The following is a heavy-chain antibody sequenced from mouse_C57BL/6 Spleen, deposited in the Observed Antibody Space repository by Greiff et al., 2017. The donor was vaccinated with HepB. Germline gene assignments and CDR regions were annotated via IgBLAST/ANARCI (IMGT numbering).Heavy chain of an antibody. CDR3: ARSGRGWYFDV. Sequence: QVHVKQPGAELVKPGASVKLSCKASGYTFTSYWMHWVKQRPGQGLEWIGMIHPNSGSTNYNEKFKSKATLTVDKSSSTAYMQLSSLTSEDSAVYYCARSGRGWYFDVWGTGTTVTVSS. CDR2: IHPNSGST. J-gene: IGHJ1*03. V-gene: IGHV1-64*01. D-gene: IGHD3-1*01. CDR1: GYTFTSYW.